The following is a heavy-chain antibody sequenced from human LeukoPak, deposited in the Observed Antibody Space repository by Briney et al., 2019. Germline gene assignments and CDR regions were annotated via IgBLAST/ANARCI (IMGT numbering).Heavy chain of an antibody. V-gene: IGHV3-23*01. J-gene: IGHJ4*02. CDR1: GFTFSSYA. Sequence: PGGSLRLSCAASGFTFSSYAMSWVRQAPGKGLEWVSTISESGGDTYDADSVKGRFTISRDNSKNTLYLHMNSLRAEDTAVYYCARKVLVGNKYFDYWGQGTLVTVSP. CDR2: ISESGGDT. CDR3: ARKVLVGNKYFDY. D-gene: IGHD2/OR15-2a*01.